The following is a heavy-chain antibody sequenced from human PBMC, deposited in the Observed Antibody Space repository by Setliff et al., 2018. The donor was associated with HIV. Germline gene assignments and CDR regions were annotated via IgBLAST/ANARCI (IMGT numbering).Heavy chain of an antibody. CDR1: GGSISSYY. D-gene: IGHD3-16*01. V-gene: IGHV4-4*08. J-gene: IGHJ4*02. CDR2: IYTSGSV. CDR3: ARQGRLGELSLAADY. Sequence: ETLSLTCTVSGGSISSYYWSWIRQPPGKGLEWIGYIYTSGSVNYNPSLNSRVTISVDTSKNQFSLTLNSVTAADTAVYYCARQGRLGELSLAADYWGQGTLVTVSS.